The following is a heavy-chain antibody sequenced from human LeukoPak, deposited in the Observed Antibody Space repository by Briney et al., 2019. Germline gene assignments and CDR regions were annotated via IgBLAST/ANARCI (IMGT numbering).Heavy chain of an antibody. CDR3: QRDFMTAAGIH. CDR2: INYDGSDT. Sequence: GGPLRLSCAASGFTFSSYWMHWVRQAPGKGLVWVSGINYDGSDTRYADTVKGRFTISRDNAKNTLYLQMNSLRAEDTAVYYCQRDFMTAAGIHWGQGTLVTVSS. J-gene: IGHJ4*02. D-gene: IGHD6-13*01. V-gene: IGHV3-74*01. CDR1: GFTFSSYW.